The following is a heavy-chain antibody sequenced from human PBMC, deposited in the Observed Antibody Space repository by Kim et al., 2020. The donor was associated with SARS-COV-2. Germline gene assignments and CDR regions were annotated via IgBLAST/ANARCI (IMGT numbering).Heavy chain of an antibody. V-gene: IGHV3-9*01. CDR2: ISWNSGSI. J-gene: IGHJ6*04. CDR3: ARNMWADVVTAVDV. CDR1: GFTFADYA. Sequence: GGSLRLSCAVSGFTFADYAMHWVRQAPGKGLEWVSDISWNSGSIGYADSVKGRFTISRDNAKSSLYLQMNSLRGEDTALYYCARNMWADVVTAVDVWGKGTTVIVSS. D-gene: IGHD2-21*02.